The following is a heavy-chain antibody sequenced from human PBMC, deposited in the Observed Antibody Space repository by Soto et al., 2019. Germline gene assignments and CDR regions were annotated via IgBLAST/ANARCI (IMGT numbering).Heavy chain of an antibody. CDR1: GGNIVDLD. V-gene: IGHV4-34*01. D-gene: IGHD4-17*01. Sequence: VFGGNIVDLDGRRILKKPGKGLEWIGEINHSGSTNYNPSLKSRVTISVDTSKNQFSLKLSSVTAADTAVYYCARGSVTTVTIDFDYWGQGTLVTVSS. J-gene: IGHJ4*02. CDR2: INHSGST. CDR3: ARGSVTTVTIDFDY.